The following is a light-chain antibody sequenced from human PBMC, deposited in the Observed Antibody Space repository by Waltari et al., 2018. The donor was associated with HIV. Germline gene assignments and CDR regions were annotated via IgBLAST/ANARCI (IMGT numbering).Light chain of an antibody. CDR1: SSNIGRND. CDR3: AAWDDSLSGWV. J-gene: IGLJ3*02. Sequence: QSVLPQPPSASGTPGPRLTIPCSGTSSNIGRNDVSWYQQLPGTAPKRLIYRNNQRPSGVPDRFSGSKSGTSASLAISGRRSEDEADYYCAAWDDSLSGWVFGGGTKLTVL. CDR2: RNN. V-gene: IGLV1-47*01.